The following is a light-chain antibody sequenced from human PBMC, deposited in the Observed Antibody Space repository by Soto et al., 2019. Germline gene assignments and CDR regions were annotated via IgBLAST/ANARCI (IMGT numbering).Light chain of an antibody. CDR1: QSISSW. V-gene: IGKV1-5*03. Sequence: DIQMTQSPSTLSASVGDRVTITCRASQSISSWLAWYQQKPGKAPNLLIYKASSLESGVPPRFSGSGSGTEFTLTISSPQPDDFATYYCQQYNSYPLTFGGGTKVEIK. CDR2: KAS. J-gene: IGKJ4*01. CDR3: QQYNSYPLT.